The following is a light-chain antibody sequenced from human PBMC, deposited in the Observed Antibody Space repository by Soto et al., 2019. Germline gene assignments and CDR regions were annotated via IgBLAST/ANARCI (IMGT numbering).Light chain of an antibody. CDR1: SSDVGGYNF. CDR2: DVR. J-gene: IGLJ2*01. Sequence: QSVLTQPASLSGSPGQSITISCTGTSSDVGGYNFVSWYQQHPGKAPKFIIYDVRNRPSGVSNRFSGSRSGNTASLTISGLQAEDEADYYCSSYTSSSTVIFGGGTQLTVL. V-gene: IGLV2-14*03. CDR3: SSYTSSSTVI.